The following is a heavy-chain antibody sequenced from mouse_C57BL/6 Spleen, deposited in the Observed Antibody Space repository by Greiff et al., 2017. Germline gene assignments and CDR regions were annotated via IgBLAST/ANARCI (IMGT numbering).Heavy chain of an antibody. D-gene: IGHD2-5*01. CDR2: IYPGSGNT. CDR1: GYTFTDYY. J-gene: IGHJ2*01. V-gene: IGHV1-76*01. Sequence: QVQLKESGAELVRPGASVKLSCKASGYTFTDYYINWVKQRPGQGLEWIARIYPGSGNTYYNEKFKGKATLTAEKSSSTAYMQLSSLTSEDSAVYFCARASYYSNYDFDYWGQGTTLTVSS. CDR3: ARASYYSNYDFDY.